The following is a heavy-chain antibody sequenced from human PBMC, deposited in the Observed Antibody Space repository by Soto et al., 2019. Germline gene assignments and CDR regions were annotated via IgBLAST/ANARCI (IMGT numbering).Heavy chain of an antibody. Sequence: QVQLQESGPGLVKPSETLSLTCTVSGGSISSYYWSCIRQPPGKGLEWIGYIYYSGSTNYTPSLKSRVTISVDTSKNQCSLKLSSVTAADTAVYYCARFNWYFDIWGRGTLVTVSS. CDR3: ARFNWYFDI. CDR2: IYYSGST. V-gene: IGHV4-59*08. J-gene: IGHJ2*01. CDR1: GGSISSYY.